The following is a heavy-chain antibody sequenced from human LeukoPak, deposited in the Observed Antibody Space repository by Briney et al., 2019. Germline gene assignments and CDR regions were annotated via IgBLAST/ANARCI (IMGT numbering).Heavy chain of an antibody. J-gene: IGHJ4*02. D-gene: IGHD4-4*01. Sequence: GGSLRLSCAASGFIFSNYGTHWVRQAPGKGLEWVAVIWYDGSNKYYADSVKGRFTISRDNSKNMLYLEMNSLRAEDTAVYYCARDPSLRVTLDYWGQGTLVTVSS. V-gene: IGHV3-33*08. CDR1: GFIFSNYG. CDR2: IWYDGSNK. CDR3: ARDPSLRVTLDY.